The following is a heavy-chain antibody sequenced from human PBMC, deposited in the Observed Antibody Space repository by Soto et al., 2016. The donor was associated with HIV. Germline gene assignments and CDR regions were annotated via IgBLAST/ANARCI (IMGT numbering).Heavy chain of an antibody. J-gene: IGHJ3*01. V-gene: IGHV1-8*03. CDR2: MNPNSGNT. D-gene: IGHD2-15*01. Sequence: QVQLVQSGAEVKKPGASVRVSCKASGYTFTSYDINWVRQAAGQGLEWMGWMNPNSGNTGYTQKFQGRVTSTRSISMSTAYMELSSLRSEDTAVYYCARGFYWAFWGQGTMVTVSS. CDR1: GYTFTSYD. CDR3: ARGFYWAF.